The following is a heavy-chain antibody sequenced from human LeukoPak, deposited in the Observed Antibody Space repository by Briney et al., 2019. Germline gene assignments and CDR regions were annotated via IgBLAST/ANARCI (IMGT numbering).Heavy chain of an antibody. D-gene: IGHD3-10*01. CDR3: VRDTLWFGELLRGFDY. J-gene: IGHJ4*02. Sequence: ASVKVSCKASGYTFTSNGISWVRQAPGQGLERMGWISGYNGNTNYAQKLQGRVTMTTDTSTSTAYMELRSLRSDDTAVYYCVRDTLWFGELLRGFDYWGQGTLVTVSS. V-gene: IGHV1-18*04. CDR2: ISGYNGNT. CDR1: GYTFTSNG.